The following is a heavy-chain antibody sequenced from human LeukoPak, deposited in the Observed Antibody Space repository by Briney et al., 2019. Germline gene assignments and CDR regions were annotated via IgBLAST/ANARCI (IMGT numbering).Heavy chain of an antibody. Sequence: PSGTLSLTCAVSGDSISDNKWWSWVRQPPGKGLEWIGEIFSSGATNYNPSLKSRVTILIDKSENQFSLRLSSVTAADTAIYYCAKAAAYNMDVWGKGTTVTVSS. CDR2: IFSSGAT. J-gene: IGHJ6*04. V-gene: IGHV4-4*02. D-gene: IGHD5-24*01. CDR1: GDSISDNKW. CDR3: AKAAAYNMDV.